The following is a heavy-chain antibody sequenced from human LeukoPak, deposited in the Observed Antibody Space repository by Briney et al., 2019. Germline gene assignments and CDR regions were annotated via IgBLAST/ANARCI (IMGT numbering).Heavy chain of an antibody. V-gene: IGHV4-59*01. D-gene: IGHD6-19*01. CDR3: ARAVAVYSFDY. CDR1: GGSISSYY. Sequence: SETLSLTCIVSGGSISSYYWSWIRQPPGKGLEWIGYIYYSGSTNYNPSLKSRVTISVDTSKNQFSLKLSSVTAADTAVYYCARAVAVYSFDYWGQGTLVTVSS. J-gene: IGHJ4*02. CDR2: IYYSGST.